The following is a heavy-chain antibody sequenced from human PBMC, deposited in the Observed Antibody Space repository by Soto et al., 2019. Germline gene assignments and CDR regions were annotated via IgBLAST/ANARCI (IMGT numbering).Heavy chain of an antibody. CDR3: AKNTAMVTPHAYSSGWSYYYYGMDV. D-gene: IGHD6-19*01. J-gene: IGHJ6*02. CDR1: GFTFSSYA. Sequence: PGGSLRLSCAASGFTFSSYAMSWVRQAPGKGLEWVSAISGSGGSTYYADSVKGRFTISRDNSKNTLYLQMNSLGAEDTAVYYCAKNTAMVTPHAYSSGWSYYYYGMDVWGQGTTVTVSS. V-gene: IGHV3-23*01. CDR2: ISGSGGST.